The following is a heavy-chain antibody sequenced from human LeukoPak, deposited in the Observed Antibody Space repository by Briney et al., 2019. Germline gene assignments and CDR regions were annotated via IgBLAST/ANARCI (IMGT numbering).Heavy chain of an antibody. J-gene: IGHJ3*02. CDR3: ASYSGTYSAFEI. CDR1: GYSISSGYY. V-gene: IGHV4-38-2*02. Sequence: SETLSLTCTVSGYSISSGYYWAWIRQPPGKGLEWIGSFYHSGSTHYHPSLKSRLTISVDTSKNHFSLTLNAVTAADTAVYYCASYSGTYSAFEIWGQGTPVTVSS. CDR2: FYHSGST. D-gene: IGHD1-26*01.